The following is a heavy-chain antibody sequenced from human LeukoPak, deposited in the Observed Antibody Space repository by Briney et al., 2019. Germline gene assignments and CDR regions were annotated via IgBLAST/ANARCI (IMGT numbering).Heavy chain of an antibody. J-gene: IGHJ6*02. CDR1: GFTFSSSP. Sequence: GGSLRLSCAASGFTFSSSPMSWVRQAPGKGLEWVSAISGRGGDTYYADSVKGRFTISRDNSKNTLFLQMNSLRAEDTAVYYCARDRRLGELSFYYYYGMDVWGQGTTVTVSS. V-gene: IGHV3-23*01. D-gene: IGHD3-16*02. CDR2: ISGRGGDT. CDR3: ARDRRLGELSFYYYYGMDV.